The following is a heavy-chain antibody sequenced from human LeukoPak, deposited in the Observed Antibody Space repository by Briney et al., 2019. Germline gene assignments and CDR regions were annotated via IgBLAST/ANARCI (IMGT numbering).Heavy chain of an antibody. D-gene: IGHD2-2*01. Sequence: ASVKVSCKASGYTFTGYYMHWVRQAPGQGLEWMGWINPNSGGTNYAQKFQGRVTMTRDTSISTAYMELSRLRSDDTAVYYCARERGYCSSTSCRGGFDPWGQGTLVTVSS. CDR3: ARERGYCSSTSCRGGFDP. J-gene: IGHJ5*02. CDR2: INPNSGGT. CDR1: GYTFTGYY. V-gene: IGHV1-2*02.